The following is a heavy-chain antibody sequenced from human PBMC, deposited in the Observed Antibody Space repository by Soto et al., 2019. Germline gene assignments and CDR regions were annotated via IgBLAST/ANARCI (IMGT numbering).Heavy chain of an antibody. CDR3: ARDQSYDRNYYYGIDV. V-gene: IGHV1-69*13. J-gene: IGHJ6*02. CDR2: IIPRSGTS. Sequence: GASVKVSCKASGDTFSTYTITWVRQAPGQGLEWMGGIIPRSGTSNYAQKFQGRVTITADESTSTAYMELRSLRSEDTAVYYCARDQSYDRNYYYGIDVWGQGTTVTVSS. CDR1: GDTFSTYT. D-gene: IGHD3-3*01.